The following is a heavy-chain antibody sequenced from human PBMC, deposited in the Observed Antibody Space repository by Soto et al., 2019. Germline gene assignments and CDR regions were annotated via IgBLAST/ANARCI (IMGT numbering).Heavy chain of an antibody. CDR3: ARVGAYCSGGSCYSAYGDYVG. CDR2: IYHSGST. J-gene: IGHJ4*02. CDR1: GGSISSSNW. Sequence: QVQLQESGPGLVKPSGTLSLTCAVSGGSISSSNWWSWVRQPPGKGLEWIGEIYHSGSTNYNPSLKSRVTISVDKSKNQFSLKLSSVTAADTAVYYCARVGAYCSGGSCYSAYGDYVGWGQGTLVTVSS. D-gene: IGHD2-15*01. V-gene: IGHV4-4*02.